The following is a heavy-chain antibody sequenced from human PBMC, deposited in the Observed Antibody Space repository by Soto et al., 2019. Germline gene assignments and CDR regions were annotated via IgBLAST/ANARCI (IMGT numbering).Heavy chain of an antibody. V-gene: IGHV4-59*08. CDR3: VRQGFGRLHGLVDV. Sequence: QVQLQESGPGLVKPSETLSLTCTVSDDSSSNYKWSWIRQPPGRRLEWIGYIDSNGGTSYNPSLQSRVTIPIDTSTNQFFLKLSSVTAADTAVYYCVRQGFGRLHGLVDVWGQGTTVTVSS. D-gene: IGHD3-10*01. J-gene: IGHJ6*02. CDR1: DDSSSNYK. CDR2: IDSNGGT.